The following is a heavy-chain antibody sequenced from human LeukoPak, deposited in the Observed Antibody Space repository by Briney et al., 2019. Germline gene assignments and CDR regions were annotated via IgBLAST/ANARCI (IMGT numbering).Heavy chain of an antibody. CDR3: ARLYDFWSGYYIFDY. CDR2: INPSGST. J-gene: IGHJ4*02. D-gene: IGHD3-3*01. V-gene: IGHV4-34*01. Sequence: SETLSLTCAVYGGSFSGYYWSWIRQPPGQGLEWIGEINPSGSTNYNPSLKSRVTMSVDTSKNQFSLKLSSVTAADTAVYYCARLYDFWSGYYIFDYWGQGTLVAVSP. CDR1: GGSFSGYY.